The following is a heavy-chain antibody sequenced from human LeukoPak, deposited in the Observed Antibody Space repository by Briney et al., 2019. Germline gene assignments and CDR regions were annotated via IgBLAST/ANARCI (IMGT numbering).Heavy chain of an antibody. CDR1: GFTFSSYS. D-gene: IGHD6-19*01. J-gene: IGHJ6*02. CDR2: ISSSSSTI. CDR3: ARSYSSGYYGMDV. Sequence: QTGGSLRLSCAASGFTFSSYSMNWVRQAPGKGLEWVSYISSSSSTIYYADSVKGRFTISRDNAKSSLYLQMNSLRAEDTAVYYCARSYSSGYYGMDVWGQGTTVTVSS. V-gene: IGHV3-48*04.